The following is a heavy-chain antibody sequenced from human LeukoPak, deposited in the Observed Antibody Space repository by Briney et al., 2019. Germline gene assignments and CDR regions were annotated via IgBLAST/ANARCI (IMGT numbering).Heavy chain of an antibody. D-gene: IGHD6-19*01. CDR3: ARAPVAGRGNWFDP. V-gene: IGHV1-2*02. Sequence: ASVKLSCKASGYIFTGYYMHWVRQAPGQGLERMGWINPDTGGTNSAQKFQGRVTMTRDTSISTAYMELSSLRSDDTAVYYCARAPVAGRGNWFDPWGQGTRVTVSS. CDR2: INPDTGGT. J-gene: IGHJ5*02. CDR1: GYIFTGYY.